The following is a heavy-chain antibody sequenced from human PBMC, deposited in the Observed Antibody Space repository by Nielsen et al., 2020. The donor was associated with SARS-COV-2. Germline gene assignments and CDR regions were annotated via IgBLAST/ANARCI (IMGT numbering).Heavy chain of an antibody. CDR2: IYYSGST. Sequence: SETLSLTCTVSGGSISSSSYYWGWIRQPPGKGLEWIGSIYYSGSTYYNPSLKSRVTISVDTSKNQFSLKLSSVTAADTAVYYCARHHRDFWSGSLGTVDVWGKGTTVTVSS. CDR3: ARHHRDFWSGSLGTVDV. J-gene: IGHJ6*04. CDR1: GGSISSSSYY. D-gene: IGHD3-3*01. V-gene: IGHV4-39*01.